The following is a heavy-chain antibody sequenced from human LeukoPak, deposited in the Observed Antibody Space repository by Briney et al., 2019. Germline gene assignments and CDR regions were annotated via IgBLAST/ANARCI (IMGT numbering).Heavy chain of an antibody. CDR1: GGSFSGYY. Sequence: PSETLSLTCAAYGGSFSGYYWSWIRQPPGKGLEWIGEINHSGSTNYNPSLKSRVTISVDTSKNQFSLKLSSVTAADTAVYYCARVYERFLEWLAPKYGMDVWGQGTTVTVSS. CDR3: ARVYERFLEWLAPKYGMDV. V-gene: IGHV4-34*01. D-gene: IGHD3-3*01. J-gene: IGHJ6*02. CDR2: INHSGST.